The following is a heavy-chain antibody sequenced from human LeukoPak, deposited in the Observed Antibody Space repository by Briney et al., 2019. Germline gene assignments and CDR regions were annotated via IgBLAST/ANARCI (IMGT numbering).Heavy chain of an antibody. Sequence: GGSLRLSCAASGFTFSSYAMSWVRQAPGKGLEWVSAISGSGGSTYYADSVKGRFTISRDNSKNTLYLQMNSLRAEDTAVYYCARVSYCGGDCYSEAFDIWGQGTMVTVSS. CDR3: ARVSYCGGDCYSEAFDI. CDR2: ISGSGGST. J-gene: IGHJ3*02. CDR1: GFTFSSYA. V-gene: IGHV3-23*01. D-gene: IGHD2-21*02.